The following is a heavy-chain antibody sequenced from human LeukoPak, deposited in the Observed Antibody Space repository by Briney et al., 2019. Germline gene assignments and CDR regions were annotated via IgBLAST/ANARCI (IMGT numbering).Heavy chain of an antibody. D-gene: IGHD3-3*01. Sequence: SVKVSCKASGGTFSSYAISWVRQAPGQGLEWMGGIIPIFGTANYAQKLQGRVTMTTDTSTNTAYMELRSLRSDDTAVYYCARVYYDFWSGYEYDAFDIWGQGTMVTVS. CDR1: GGTFSSYA. CDR2: IIPIFGTA. V-gene: IGHV1-69*05. J-gene: IGHJ3*02. CDR3: ARVYYDFWSGYEYDAFDI.